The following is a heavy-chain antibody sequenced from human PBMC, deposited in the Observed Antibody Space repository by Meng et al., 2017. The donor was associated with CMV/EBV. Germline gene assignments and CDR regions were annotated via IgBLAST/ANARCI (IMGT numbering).Heavy chain of an antibody. J-gene: IGHJ4*02. V-gene: IGHV4-59*01. CDR2: IYYSGST. Sequence: GSLRLSCTVSGGSISSYYWSWIRQPPGKGLEWIGYIYYSGSTNYNPSLKSRVTISVDTSKNQFSLKLSSVTAADTAVYYCARAVVVPAAIDYWRQGTLVTVSS. D-gene: IGHD2-2*01. CDR1: GGSISSYY. CDR3: ARAVVVPAAIDY.